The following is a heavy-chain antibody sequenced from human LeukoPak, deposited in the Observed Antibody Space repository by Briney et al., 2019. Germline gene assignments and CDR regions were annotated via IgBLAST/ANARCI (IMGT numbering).Heavy chain of an antibody. CDR2: IIPIFGTA. V-gene: IGHV1-69*13. CDR3: ARDRAYYGMDV. Sequence: SVKVSCKASGGTFSSYAISWVRQAPGQGLEWMGGIIPIFGTANYAQKFQGRVTITADESTSTAYMDLSSLRSDDTAVYYCARDRAYYGMDVWGQGTTVTVSS. CDR1: GGTFSSYA. J-gene: IGHJ6*02.